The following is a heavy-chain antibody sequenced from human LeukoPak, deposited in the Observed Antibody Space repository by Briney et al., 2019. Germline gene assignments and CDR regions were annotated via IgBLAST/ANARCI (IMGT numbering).Heavy chain of an antibody. CDR1: GFTFDDYA. Sequence: GGSLRLSCAASGFTFDDYAMHWVRQARGKGLEWVSGISWNSGSIGYADSVKGRFTISRDNAKNSLYLQMNSLRAEDTALYYCAKGLWSGTMYYFDYWGQGTLVTVSS. CDR3: AKGLWSGTMYYFDY. J-gene: IGHJ4*02. D-gene: IGHD3-3*01. CDR2: ISWNSGSI. V-gene: IGHV3-9*01.